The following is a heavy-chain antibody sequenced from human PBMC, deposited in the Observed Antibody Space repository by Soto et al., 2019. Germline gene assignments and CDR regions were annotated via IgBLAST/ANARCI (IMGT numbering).Heavy chain of an antibody. D-gene: IGHD2-2*02. CDR1: GGSVSSGSYY. J-gene: IGHJ6*02. V-gene: IGHV4-61*01. CDR3: ARDNNGYCSSNSCYRVDWDYGMDV. Sequence: LSLPCTVSGGSVSSGSYYWSCIRHPPGKGLEWIVYIYYSWSTNYTHYLKSRVTISVETSKNQFSLKLSSVTAADTAVYYCARDNNGYCSSNSCYRVDWDYGMDVWGQGTTVTVSS. CDR2: IYYSWST.